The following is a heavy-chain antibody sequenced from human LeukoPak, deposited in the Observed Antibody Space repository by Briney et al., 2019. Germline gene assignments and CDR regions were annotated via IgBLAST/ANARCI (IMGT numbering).Heavy chain of an antibody. J-gene: IGHJ4*02. Sequence: GGSLRLSCAVSGFTFSGHWMFWVRQAPGKGLEWVSSTNSDGSSRGYTDSVKGRFTVSRDNAKNSLYLQMNSLRAEDTAVYYCARDGYTGRFDYWGQGTLVTVSS. CDR1: GFTFSGHW. D-gene: IGHD1-26*01. CDR2: TNSDGSSR. V-gene: IGHV3-74*01. CDR3: ARDGYTGRFDY.